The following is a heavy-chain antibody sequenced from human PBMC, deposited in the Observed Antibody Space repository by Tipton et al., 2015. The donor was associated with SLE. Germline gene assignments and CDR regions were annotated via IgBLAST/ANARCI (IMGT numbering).Heavy chain of an antibody. CDR1: GGSIRSSSHY. CDR2: IYYSGST. CDR3: ARHEAAPGTAGWFFDL. V-gene: IGHV4-39*01. D-gene: IGHD6-13*01. J-gene: IGHJ2*01. Sequence: TLSLTCTVSGGSIRSSSHYWGWIRQPPGKGLEWIGSIYYSGSTYYNPSLKSRVTISVDMSKNQFSLNLASVTAADTAVYYCARHEAAPGTAGWFFDLWGRGTLVTVSS.